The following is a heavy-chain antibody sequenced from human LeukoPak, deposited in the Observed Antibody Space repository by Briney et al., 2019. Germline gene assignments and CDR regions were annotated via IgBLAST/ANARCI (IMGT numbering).Heavy chain of an antibody. V-gene: IGHV3-23*01. CDR2: LSGSGGST. J-gene: IGHJ3*02. Sequence: PGGSLKLSCAASGFPFSRYSMNWVRQAPGKGLEWVSTLSGSGGSTYYADSVKGRFTISRDNSKNTLYLQMNSLRAEDTAIYYCAKSGYNSDWYKRDDAFDIWGQGTMVTVSS. CDR1: GFPFSRYS. CDR3: AKSGYNSDWYKRDDAFDI. D-gene: IGHD6-19*01.